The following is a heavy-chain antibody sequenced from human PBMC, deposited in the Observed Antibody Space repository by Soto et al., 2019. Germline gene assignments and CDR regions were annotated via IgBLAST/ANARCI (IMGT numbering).Heavy chain of an antibody. CDR1: GYSFTSYW. CDR3: ARGPQTRRGQAYYYGMDV. J-gene: IGHJ6*02. V-gene: IGHV5-51*03. CDR2: IYPGDSDT. Sequence: GKSLKLSCKGSGYSFTSYWIGWVRQMPGKGLEWMGIIYPGDSDTRYSPSFQGQVTISADKSISTAYLQWSSLKASDTAMYYCARGPQTRRGQAYYYGMDVWGQGTTVTVSS.